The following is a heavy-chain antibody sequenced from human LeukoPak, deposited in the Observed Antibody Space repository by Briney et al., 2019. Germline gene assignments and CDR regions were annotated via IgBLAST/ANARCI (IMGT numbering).Heavy chain of an antibody. CDR3: ARESLYVDTAIAPRGYFDY. J-gene: IGHJ4*02. D-gene: IGHD5-18*01. Sequence: GGSLRLSCEVSGFTFSRSGMHWVRQAPGKGLEWVAFIRYDGSNKYYADSVKGRFTISRDNSKNTLYLQMNSLRAEDTAVYYCARESLYVDTAIAPRGYFDYWGQGTLVTVSS. V-gene: IGHV3-30*02. CDR1: GFTFSRSG. CDR2: IRYDGSNK.